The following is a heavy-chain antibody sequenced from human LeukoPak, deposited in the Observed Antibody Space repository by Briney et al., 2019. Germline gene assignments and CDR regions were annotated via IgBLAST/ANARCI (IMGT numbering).Heavy chain of an antibody. Sequence: ASVKVSCKASGYTFTSYDINWVRQAPGQGLEWMGWISAYNGNTNYAQKFQGRVTITTDESTSTAYMELSSLRSEDTAVYYCASSGYSSGWYPRPRYFQHWGQGTLVTVSS. J-gene: IGHJ1*01. CDR3: ASSGYSSGWYPRPRYFQH. D-gene: IGHD6-19*01. CDR2: ISAYNGNT. CDR1: GYTFTSYD. V-gene: IGHV1-18*01.